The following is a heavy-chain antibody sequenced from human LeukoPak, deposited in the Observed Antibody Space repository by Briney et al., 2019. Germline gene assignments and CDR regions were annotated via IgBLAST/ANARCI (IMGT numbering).Heavy chain of an antibody. J-gene: IGHJ4*02. CDR3: AKVTYYYGSGSPVDY. Sequence: GGSLRLSCAASGFTFSSYAMSWVRQAPGKGLEWVSAISGSGGSTYYADSVKGRFTISRDNSKNTLYLQMNSLRAEDTAVYYCAKVTYYYGSGSPVDYWGQGTLVTVSS. V-gene: IGHV3-23*01. CDR2: ISGSGGST. CDR1: GFTFSSYA. D-gene: IGHD3-10*01.